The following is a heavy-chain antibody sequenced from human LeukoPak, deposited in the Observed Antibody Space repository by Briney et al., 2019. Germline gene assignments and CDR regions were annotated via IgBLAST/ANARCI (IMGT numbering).Heavy chain of an antibody. Sequence: PSETLSLTCTVSGVSINSGGYYWRWIRQHPGKGLEWIGHIYYSGSTYYKPSLRSRLTMSLDTSKNQVSLKLDSVTDADTAVYYCARDRYASGSYDPWGQGTLVSVSS. CDR3: ARDRYASGSYDP. CDR1: GVSINSGGYY. V-gene: IGHV4-31*03. D-gene: IGHD3-16*01. J-gene: IGHJ5*02. CDR2: IYYSGST.